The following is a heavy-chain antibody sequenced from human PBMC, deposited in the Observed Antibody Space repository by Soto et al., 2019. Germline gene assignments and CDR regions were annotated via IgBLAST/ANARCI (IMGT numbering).Heavy chain of an antibody. J-gene: IGHJ4*01. CDR3: AKKSGVEATLYLDY. Sequence: GSLRLSCAASGITFSNYGMSWVRQAPGEGLEWGPTLPEYGTNTYYPNSLKGRFTIPRRNSQNTPILQINHPRAGGQAVYYCAKKSGVEATLYLDYWGHGTLVTVSS. V-gene: IGHV3-23*01. D-gene: IGHD1-26*01. CDR1: GITFSNYG. CDR2: LPEYGTNT.